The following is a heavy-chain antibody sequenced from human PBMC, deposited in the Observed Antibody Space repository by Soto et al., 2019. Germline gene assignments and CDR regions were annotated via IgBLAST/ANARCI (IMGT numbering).Heavy chain of an antibody. D-gene: IGHD6-19*01. Sequence: SETLSLTCAVSGGSFSSSCYYWGWLRQPQGKGLEWIGEINHSGSTNYNPSLKSRVTISVDTSKNQFSLKLSSVTAADTAVYYCARDLELGYSSGWDPFDAFDIWGQGTMVTVSS. CDR1: GGSFSSSCYY. V-gene: IGHV4-39*07. CDR2: INHSGST. J-gene: IGHJ3*02. CDR3: ARDLELGYSSGWDPFDAFDI.